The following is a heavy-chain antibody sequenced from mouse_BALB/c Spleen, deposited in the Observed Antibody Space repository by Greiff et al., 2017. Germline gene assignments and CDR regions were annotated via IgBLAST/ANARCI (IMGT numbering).Heavy chain of an antibody. Sequence: EVQVVESGGGLVQPGGSRKLSCAASGFTFSSFGMHWVRQAPEKGLEWVAYISSGSSTIYYADTVKGRFTISRDNPKNTLFLQMTSLRSEDTAMYYCARNYGRLGYFDYWGQGTTLTVSS. CDR3: ARNYGRLGYFDY. V-gene: IGHV5-17*02. CDR1: GFTFSSFG. CDR2: ISSGSSTI. D-gene: IGHD1-1*01. J-gene: IGHJ2*01.